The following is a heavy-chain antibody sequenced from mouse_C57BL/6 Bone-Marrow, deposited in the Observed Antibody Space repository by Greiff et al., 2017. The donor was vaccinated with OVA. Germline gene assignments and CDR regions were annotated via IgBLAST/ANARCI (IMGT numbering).Heavy chain of an antibody. D-gene: IGHD1-1*01. CDR2: IDPSDSYT. Sequence: QVQLQQPGAELVMPGASVKLSCKASGYTFTSYWMHWVKQRPGQGLEWIGEIDPSDSYTNYNQKFKGKSTLTVDKSSSTAYMQLSSLTSEDSAVYYCARSNYYGSRWFAYWGQGTLVTVSA. J-gene: IGHJ3*01. CDR3: ARSNYYGSRWFAY. CDR1: GYTFTSYW. V-gene: IGHV1-69*01.